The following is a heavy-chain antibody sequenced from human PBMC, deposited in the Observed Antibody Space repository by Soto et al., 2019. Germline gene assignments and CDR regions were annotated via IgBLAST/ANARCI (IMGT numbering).Heavy chain of an antibody. Sequence: GGSLRLSCAASGFTFSKYNMNWVRQAPGKGLEWISYSGNGGSPIYYAASVEGRFTISRDNAKNSLYLQMTSLTDDDTAIYYCAKEERSGWFRECWGEGNMVLVSP. D-gene: IGHD6-19*01. J-gene: IGHJ4*02. V-gene: IGHV3-48*02. CDR2: SGNGGSPI. CDR1: GFTFSKYN. CDR3: AKEERSGWFREC.